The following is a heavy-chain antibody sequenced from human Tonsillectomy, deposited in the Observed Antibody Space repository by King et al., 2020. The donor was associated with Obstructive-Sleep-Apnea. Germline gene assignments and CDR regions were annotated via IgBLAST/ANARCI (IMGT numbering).Heavy chain of an antibody. J-gene: IGHJ4*02. V-gene: IGHV3-66*01. CDR3: ARGPPPGTAAAGTDPIDS. CDR1: GFTVSSNY. D-gene: IGHD6-13*01. CDR2: IYSGGST. Sequence: QLVQSGGGLVQPGGSLRLSCAASGFTVSSNYMSWVRQAPGKGLEWVSVIYSGGSTFYADSVKGRFTISRDNSKNTLYLQMNSLKAEDTAVYYCARGPPPGTAAAGTDPIDSWGQGTLVTVSS.